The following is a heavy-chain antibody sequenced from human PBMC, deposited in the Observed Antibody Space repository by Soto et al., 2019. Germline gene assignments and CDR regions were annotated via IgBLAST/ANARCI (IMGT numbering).Heavy chain of an antibody. CDR3: TTLSYLYYDGMDV. D-gene: IGHD2-2*01. CDR2: IKSKVDGGTA. Sequence: LRLSCEASGFTFSNAWINWVRQCPGKGLEWLGRIKSKVDGGTADYGAATKGRFSISRDDLKNMLYLQMNSLKPDDTAVYYCTTLSYLYYDGMDVWGQGTTVTVSS. J-gene: IGHJ6*02. V-gene: IGHV3-15*01. CDR1: GFTFSNAW.